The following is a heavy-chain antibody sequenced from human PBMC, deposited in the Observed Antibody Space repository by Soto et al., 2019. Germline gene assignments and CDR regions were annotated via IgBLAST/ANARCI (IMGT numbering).Heavy chain of an antibody. J-gene: IGHJ5*02. V-gene: IGHV4-59*01. Sequence: SETLSLTCTVSGGSLDTYYWTWIRQPPGKGLEWIGYTYSSGSTNYNPSLKSRVTISVDTSKNQFFLTLRSVTAADTATYYCARARYNWNLWGPGALVTVS. CDR1: GGSLDTYY. CDR3: ARARYNWNL. CDR2: TYSSGST. D-gene: IGHD1-20*01.